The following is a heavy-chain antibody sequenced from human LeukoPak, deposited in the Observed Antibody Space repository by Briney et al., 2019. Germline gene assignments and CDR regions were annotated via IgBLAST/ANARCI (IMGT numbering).Heavy chain of an antibody. D-gene: IGHD3-3*01. CDR2: INNNGRDT. V-gene: IGHV3-53*01. J-gene: IGHJ6*02. CDR3: ARDRGGGRGYYDFWSMSLRGMDV. CDR1: GGSISSSYYY. Sequence: PSETLSLTCTVSGGSISSSYYYWGWIRQPPGKGLEWVSTINNNGRDTFYADSVKGRFTISRDNSKNTLYLQMNRLRAEDTAVYYCARDRGGGRGYYDFWSMSLRGMDVWGQGTTVTVSS.